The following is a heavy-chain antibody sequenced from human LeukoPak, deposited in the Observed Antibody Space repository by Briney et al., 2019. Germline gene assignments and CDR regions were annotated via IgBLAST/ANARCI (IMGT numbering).Heavy chain of an antibody. J-gene: IGHJ4*02. D-gene: IGHD7-27*01. CDR1: VGSFSGYY. CDR3: ARGLGPYPLK. V-gene: IGHV4-34*01. CDR2: INHSGST. Sequence: PSETLPLTCAVYVGSFSGYYWSWIRQPPGKGLEWSVEINHSGSTNYNPSLKSRVTISVDTSKNQFSLKLSSVPAADTAVYYCARGLGPYPLKWGQGTLVTVSS.